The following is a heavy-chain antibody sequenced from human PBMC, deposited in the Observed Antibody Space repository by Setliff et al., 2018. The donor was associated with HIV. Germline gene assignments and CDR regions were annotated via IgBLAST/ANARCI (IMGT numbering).Heavy chain of an antibody. D-gene: IGHD4-4*01. J-gene: IGHJ3*01. V-gene: IGHV4-39*02. Sequence: SETLSLTCSVSGDSIRNSRDYWGWIRQPPGKGLEWIGNIYYSGTTYYSPSLNSRVTISVDRSRNHFSLRLSAVTAADTAVYHCARELDNSDNSDPFDVWGQGTMVTVSS. CDR1: GDSIRNSRDY. CDR2: IYYSGTT. CDR3: ARELDNSDNSDPFDV.